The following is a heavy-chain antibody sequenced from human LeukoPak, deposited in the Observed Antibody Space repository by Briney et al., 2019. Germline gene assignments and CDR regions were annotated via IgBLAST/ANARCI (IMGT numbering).Heavy chain of an antibody. Sequence: SETLSLTCTVSGGSISSGGYYWSWIRQHPGKGLEWIGYIYYSGSTYYNPSLKSRVTISVDTSKNQFSLKLSSVIAADTAVYYCARDTAARAGGMDVWGQGTTVTVSS. D-gene: IGHD4-17*01. CDR2: IYYSGST. V-gene: IGHV4-31*03. CDR3: ARDTAARAGGMDV. J-gene: IGHJ6*02. CDR1: GGSISSGGYY.